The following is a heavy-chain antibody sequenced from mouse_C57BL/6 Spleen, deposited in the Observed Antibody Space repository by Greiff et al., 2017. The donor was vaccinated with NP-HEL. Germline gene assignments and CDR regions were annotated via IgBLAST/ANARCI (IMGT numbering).Heavy chain of an antibody. Sequence: VKVVESGAELVRPGASVTLSCKASGYTFTDYEMHWVKQTPVHGLEWIGAIDPETGGTAYNQKFKGKAILTADKSSSTAYMELRSLTSEDSAVYYCTTLRFPYYFDYWGQGTTLTVSS. CDR2: IDPETGGT. CDR3: TTLRFPYYFDY. J-gene: IGHJ2*01. V-gene: IGHV1-15*01. CDR1: GYTFTDYE.